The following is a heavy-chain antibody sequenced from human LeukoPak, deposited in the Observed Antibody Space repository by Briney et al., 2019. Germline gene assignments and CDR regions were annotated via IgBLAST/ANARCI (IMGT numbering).Heavy chain of an antibody. D-gene: IGHD6-19*01. Sequence: PGGSLRLSCAASGFTFSSYAMHWVRQAPGKGLEWVAVISYDGSNKYYADSVKGRFTISRDNSKNTQYLQMNSLRAEDTAVYYCAREETVAGTEGAFDIWGQGTMVTVSS. J-gene: IGHJ3*02. V-gene: IGHV3-30*04. CDR2: ISYDGSNK. CDR3: AREETVAGTEGAFDI. CDR1: GFTFSSYA.